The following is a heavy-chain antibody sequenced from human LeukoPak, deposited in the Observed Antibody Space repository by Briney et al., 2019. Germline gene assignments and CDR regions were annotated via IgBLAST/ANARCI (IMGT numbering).Heavy chain of an antibody. V-gene: IGHV1-18*01. J-gene: IGHJ3*02. CDR2: ISAYNGNT. CDR3: ARDPMVRGIMVAFDI. CDR1: GYTFTNYG. D-gene: IGHD3-10*01. Sequence: GASVKVSCKASGYTFTNYGISWVRQAPGQGLEWTGWISAYNGNTNYAQKLQGRVTMTTDTSTSTVYMELRSLRSDDTALYYCARDPMVRGIMVAFDIWGQGTMVTVSS.